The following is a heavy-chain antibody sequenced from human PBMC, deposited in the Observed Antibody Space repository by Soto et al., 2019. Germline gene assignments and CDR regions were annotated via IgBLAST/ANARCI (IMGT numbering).Heavy chain of an antibody. CDR3: ARRARAAYYYMDV. J-gene: IGHJ6*03. D-gene: IGHD6-6*01. V-gene: IGHV3-64*01. CDR1: GCTLSSDA. Sequence: EVQLVESGGGLAQPGGSLRLSCAASGCTLSSDAMDWVRQAPGKGLEYVSGISSNGIGTYYANSVKGRFTISRDNSKNTVYLQMDSLRPEYMAVYYCARRARAAYYYMDVWGKGTTVTVS. CDR2: ISSNGIGT.